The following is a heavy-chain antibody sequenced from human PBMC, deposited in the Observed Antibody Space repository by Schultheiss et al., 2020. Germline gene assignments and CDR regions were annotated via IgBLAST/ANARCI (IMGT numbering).Heavy chain of an antibody. D-gene: IGHD1-1*01. V-gene: IGHV3-64D*06. CDR3: IKDGWNDVED. J-gene: IGHJ4*02. CDR1: GFTFNNYH. Sequence: GGSLRLSCLASGFTFNNYHMHWVRQAPGKGLEYVSAISSDGRNRYYADSVKGRFTISRDNSKNTLNLQMRSLRTEDTAVYYCIKDGWNDVEDWGQGTLVTVSS. CDR2: ISSDGRNR.